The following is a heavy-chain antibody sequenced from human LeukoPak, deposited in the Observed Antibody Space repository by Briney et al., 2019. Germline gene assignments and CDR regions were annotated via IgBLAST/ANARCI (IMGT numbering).Heavy chain of an antibody. J-gene: IGHJ4*02. CDR1: GFTFSNYG. CDR3: AKAGGYSGYYSFDY. Sequence: GRSLRLSCAASGFTFSNYGMEWVRQAPGKGLEWVALISKDGSNKNYADSVKGRFTISSDDSWNTVYLHMNSLRDEDTAVYYCAKAGGYSGYYSFDYWGQGTLLTVSS. CDR2: ISKDGSNK. V-gene: IGHV3-30*18. D-gene: IGHD5-12*01.